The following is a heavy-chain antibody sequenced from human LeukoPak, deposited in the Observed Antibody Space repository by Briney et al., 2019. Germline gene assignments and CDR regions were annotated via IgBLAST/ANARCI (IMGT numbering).Heavy chain of an antibody. CDR2: IKPDGSEK. J-gene: IGHJ4*02. CDR1: GFTFSSSW. V-gene: IGHV3-7*01. CDR3: ARDTVGATDY. D-gene: IGHD1-26*01. Sequence: GGSLRLSCAASGFTFSSSWMSWVRQAPGKGLEWVTNIKPDGSEKYYVDSVKGRFTISRDNAKKSLYLQMNSLRAEDTALYYCARDTVGATDYWGQGTLVTVSS.